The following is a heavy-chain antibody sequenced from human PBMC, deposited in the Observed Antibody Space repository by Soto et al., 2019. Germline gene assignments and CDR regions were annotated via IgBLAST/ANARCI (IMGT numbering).Heavy chain of an antibody. D-gene: IGHD2-2*01. CDR2: ISGSGGST. J-gene: IGHJ2*01. CDR1: GFTFSSYA. CDR3: AKGSTVHYPRAWYFDL. Sequence: GGSLRLSCAASGFTFSSYAMSWVRQAPGKGQEWVSAISGSGGSTYYADSVKGRFTISRDNSKHTLYLQMNSLRAEDTAVYYCAKGSTVHYPRAWYFDLWGRGTLVTVSS. V-gene: IGHV3-23*01.